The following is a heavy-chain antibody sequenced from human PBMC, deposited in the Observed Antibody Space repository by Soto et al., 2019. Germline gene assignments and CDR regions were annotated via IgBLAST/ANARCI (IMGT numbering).Heavy chain of an antibody. CDR1: EFIFSTYW. V-gene: IGHV3-7*01. CDR2: IKQEGSET. Sequence: EVQLEESGGGLVQPGGSLRLSCAASEFIFSTYWMSWVRQAPGKGLEWVATIKQEGSETYYVDSVEGRFTISRDNAKNSLHLQMNSLRVEDTAVYYCARQGRGRFSWYFDLWGRGTLVTVSS. J-gene: IGHJ2*01. CDR3: ARQGRGRFSWYFDL. D-gene: IGHD3-3*01.